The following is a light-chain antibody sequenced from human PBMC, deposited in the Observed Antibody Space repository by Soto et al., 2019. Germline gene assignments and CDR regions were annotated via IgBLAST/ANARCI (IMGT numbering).Light chain of an antibody. V-gene: IGKV3-11*01. J-gene: IGKJ3*01. CDR1: QNVSTY. CDR3: QQRTNWLT. Sequence: EIVLTQSPATRSLSPGERVTLSCRASQNVSTYLAWYQQKPGQAPRLLIYDASDRATGIPARFSGSGSGTEFTLTISSLEPEDFAVYYCQQRTNWLTFGPGTKVDIK. CDR2: DAS.